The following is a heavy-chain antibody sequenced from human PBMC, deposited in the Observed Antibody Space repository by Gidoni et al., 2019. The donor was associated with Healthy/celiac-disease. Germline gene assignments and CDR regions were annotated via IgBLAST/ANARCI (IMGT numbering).Heavy chain of an antibody. V-gene: IGHV1-8*01. CDR2: MNPNSGNT. CDR3: ASAHSGSYPPDDFDI. J-gene: IGHJ3*02. Sequence: QVQLVQSGAEVKKPRASVKVSCKASGYTFTSYDITWVRQATGQGLEWMGWMNPNSGNTGYAQKFQGRVTMTRNTYISTAYMELSSLRSEDTAVYYCASAHSGSYPPDDFDIWGQGTMVTVSS. D-gene: IGHD1-26*01. CDR1: GYTFTSYD.